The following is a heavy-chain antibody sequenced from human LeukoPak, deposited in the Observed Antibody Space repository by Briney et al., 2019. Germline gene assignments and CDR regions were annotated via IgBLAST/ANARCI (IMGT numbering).Heavy chain of an antibody. CDR3: ASPSPAFDP. Sequence: PSETLSLTCTVSSGSISSSSYYWGWIRQPPGKGLEWIGSIYHSRSTSYNPSLKSRVTISVDTSKNQFSLRLRSVTAADTAVYYCASPSPAFDPWGQGTLVTVSS. J-gene: IGHJ5*02. CDR2: IYHSRST. V-gene: IGHV4-39*07. CDR1: SGSISSSSYY.